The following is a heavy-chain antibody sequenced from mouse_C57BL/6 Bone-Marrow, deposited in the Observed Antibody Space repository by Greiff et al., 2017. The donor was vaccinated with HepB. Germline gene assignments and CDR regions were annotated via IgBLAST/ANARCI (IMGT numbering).Heavy chain of an antibody. D-gene: IGHD2-3*01. CDR1: GYTFTSYW. CDR3: ARFDGYFLYYFGY. V-gene: IGHV1-69*01. CDR2: IDPSDSYT. Sequence: QVQLQQPGAELVMPGASVKLSCKASGYTFTSYWMHWVKQRPGQGLEWIGEIDPSDSYTNYNQKFKGKSTLTVDKSSSTAYMQLSSLTSEDSAVYYCARFDGYFLYYFGYWGQGTTLTVSS. J-gene: IGHJ2*01.